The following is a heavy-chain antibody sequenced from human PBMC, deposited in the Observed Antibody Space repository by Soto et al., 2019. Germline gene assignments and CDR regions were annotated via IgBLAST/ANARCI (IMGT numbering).Heavy chain of an antibody. CDR2: IYYSGST. CDR3: ARDWVVAARPGGYYYYYYGMDV. V-gene: IGHV4-30-4*01. D-gene: IGHD6-6*01. J-gene: IGHJ6*02. Sequence: TSETLSLTCTVSGGSISSGDYYWSWIRQPPGKGLEWIGYIYYSGSTYYNPSLKSRVTISVDTSKNQFSLKLSSVTAADTAVYYCARDWVVAARPGGYYYYYYGMDVWGQGTTVTVSS. CDR1: GGSISSGDYY.